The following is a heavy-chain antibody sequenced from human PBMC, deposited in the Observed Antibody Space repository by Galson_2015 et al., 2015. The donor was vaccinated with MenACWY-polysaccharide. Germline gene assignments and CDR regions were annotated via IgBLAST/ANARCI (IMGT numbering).Heavy chain of an antibody. D-gene: IGHD3-16*01. CDR1: GASINSYY. J-gene: IGHJ4*02. V-gene: IGHV4-59*01. CDR3: AASKGFVWGSLPLPDF. CDR2: IFHTGRT. Sequence: ETLSLTCSVSGASINSYYWSWIRQSPGKGLEWIAFIFHTGRTNHNPSLTGRVTISIDTSKNQFSLRLTSVTAADTAMYYCAASKGFVWGSLPLPDFWGQGTLVTVSP.